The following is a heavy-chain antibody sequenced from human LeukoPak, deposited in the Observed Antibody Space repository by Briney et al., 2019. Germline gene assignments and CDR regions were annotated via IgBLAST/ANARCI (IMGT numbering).Heavy chain of an antibody. Sequence: ASVRVSCKASGYTFTSYGISWVRQAPGQGLEWMGWISAYNGNTNYAQKLQGRVTMTTDTSTSTAYMELSSLRSEDTAVYYCARSTGVCSGGSCYQDNYYYYMDVWGKGTTVTISS. CDR1: GYTFTSYG. CDR3: ARSTGVCSGGSCYQDNYYYYMDV. CDR2: ISAYNGNT. J-gene: IGHJ6*03. D-gene: IGHD2-15*01. V-gene: IGHV1-18*01.